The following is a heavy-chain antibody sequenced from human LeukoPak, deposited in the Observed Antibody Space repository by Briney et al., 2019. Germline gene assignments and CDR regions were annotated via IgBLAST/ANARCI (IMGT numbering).Heavy chain of an antibody. Sequence: PSETLSLTCTVPGGSLSNSSYYWGWIRQPPGKGLEWIGNIYYSGSTYYNPSLKSRVTISVDTSKNQLSLKLSSVTAADTAVYYCAKGGGYEAQYYSYYLDVWGKGTTVTISS. J-gene: IGHJ6*03. CDR3: AKGGGYEAQYYSYYLDV. D-gene: IGHD5-12*01. CDR1: GGSLSNSSYY. CDR2: IYYSGST. V-gene: IGHV4-39*01.